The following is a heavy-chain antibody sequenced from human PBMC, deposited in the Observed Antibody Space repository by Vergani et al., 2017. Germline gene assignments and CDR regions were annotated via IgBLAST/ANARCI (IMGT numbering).Heavy chain of an antibody. CDR3: ARDCAGGCCDCSAGWYFDL. D-gene: IGHD2-21*02. J-gene: IGHJ2*01. Sequence: QVQLVQSGAEVKKPGSSVKVSCKVSGGPFKNLAFSWVRQVPGQGLEWIGRIITFFGTTDYAQKFQGRFTILADEFTKAVDMQLSNLRSEDTAVYYCARDCAGGCCDCSAGWYFDLWGRGTLVTVSS. V-gene: IGHV1-69*13. CDR1: GGPFKNLA. CDR2: IITFFGTT.